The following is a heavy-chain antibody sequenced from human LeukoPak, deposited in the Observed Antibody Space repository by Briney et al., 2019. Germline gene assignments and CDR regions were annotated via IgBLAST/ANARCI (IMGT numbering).Heavy chain of an antibody. V-gene: IGHV3-73*01. CDR2: IRSKANSYPT. CDR1: GFTFSGSA. D-gene: IGHD3-10*01. CDR3: TRRYYYGSGSLNYYYYYMDV. Sequence: GGSLRLSCAASGFTFSGSAMPWVRQASGKGLEWVGRIRSKANSYPTAYAASVTGRSSISRDDSKNTAYLQMNSLKTEDTAVYYCTRRYYYGSGSLNYYYYYMDVWGKGTTVTVSS. J-gene: IGHJ6*03.